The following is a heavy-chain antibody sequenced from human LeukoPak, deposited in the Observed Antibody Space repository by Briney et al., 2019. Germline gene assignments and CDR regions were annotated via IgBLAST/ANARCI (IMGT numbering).Heavy chain of an antibody. V-gene: IGHV3-9*01. D-gene: IGHD2-2*01. CDR2: ISWNSGSI. Sequence: PGGSLRLSCAASGFTFSSYAMSWVRQAPGKGLEWVSGISWNSGSIGYADSVRGRFTISRDNAKNSLYLQMNSLRAEDTALYYCAKDMGKYVEPYSIVVVPAANGGFDYWGQGTLVTVSS. CDR3: AKDMGKYVEPYSIVVVPAANGGFDY. CDR1: GFTFSSYA. J-gene: IGHJ4*02.